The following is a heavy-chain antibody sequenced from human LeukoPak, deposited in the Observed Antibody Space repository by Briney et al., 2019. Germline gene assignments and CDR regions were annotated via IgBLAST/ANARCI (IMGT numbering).Heavy chain of an antibody. D-gene: IGHD3-22*01. CDR1: GGSISSSSHY. J-gene: IGHJ4*02. CDR2: IYYSGST. V-gene: IGHV4-39*01. CDR3: ASNYYDSSGYLDY. Sequence: SETLSLTCTVSGGSISSSSHYWGWIRQPPGKGLEWIGSIYYSGSTYYNPSLKSRVTISVDTSKNQFSLKLSSVTAADTAVYYCASNYYDSSGYLDYWGQGTLVTVSS.